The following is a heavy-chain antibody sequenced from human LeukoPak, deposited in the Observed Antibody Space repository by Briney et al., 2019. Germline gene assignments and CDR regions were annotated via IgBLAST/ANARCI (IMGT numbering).Heavy chain of an antibody. J-gene: IGHJ6*04. Sequence: GGSLRLSCAASGFTFSSSAMSWVRQAPGKGLEWVSSISGSGSGGSTYYADSVKGRFTISRDNSKNSVFLQMNSLRAEDTAVYYCVTETLITLLWGRDVWGKGTTVTVSS. CDR2: ISGSGSGGST. CDR1: GFTFSSSA. CDR3: VTETLITLLWGRDV. V-gene: IGHV3-23*01. D-gene: IGHD3-16*01.